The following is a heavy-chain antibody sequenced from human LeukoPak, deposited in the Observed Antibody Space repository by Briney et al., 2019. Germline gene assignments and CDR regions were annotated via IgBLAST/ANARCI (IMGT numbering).Heavy chain of an antibody. J-gene: IGHJ4*01. Sequence: SETLSLTCTVAGGSISTYYWSWIRQPPGKGLEWVGYIHYGGSTNYNPSLKSRVTLSVDTSKNQFSLKLSSVTAADTAMYYCARDRDGYNSFDYWGQGTLVTVSS. CDR1: GGSISTYY. CDR3: ARDRDGYNSFDY. V-gene: IGHV4-59*01. D-gene: IGHD5-24*01. CDR2: IHYGGST.